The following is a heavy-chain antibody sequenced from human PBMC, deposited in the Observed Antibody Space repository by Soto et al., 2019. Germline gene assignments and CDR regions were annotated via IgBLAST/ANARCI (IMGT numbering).Heavy chain of an antibody. CDR3: ARDAVGGYSGYVGYYYYYMDV. CDR2: INWNGGST. D-gene: IGHD5-12*01. V-gene: IGHV3-20*04. Sequence: EVQLVESGGGVVRPGGSLRLSCAASGFTFDDYGMSWVRQAPGKGLEWVSGINWNGGSTGYADSEKGRFTISRDNAKNYLYLQMNSLRAEDTDLYYCARDAVGGYSGYVGYYYYYMDVWGKGTTVTVSS. CDR1: GFTFDDYG. J-gene: IGHJ6*03.